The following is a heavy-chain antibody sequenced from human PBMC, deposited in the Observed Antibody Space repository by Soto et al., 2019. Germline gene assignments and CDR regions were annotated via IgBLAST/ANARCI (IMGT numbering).Heavy chain of an antibody. CDR2: ISRSSSYI. D-gene: IGHD3-16*02. V-gene: IGHV3-21*01. CDR1: GFTFSRYS. CDR3: AREDLSGGIIVSTSY. J-gene: IGHJ4*02. Sequence: GESLKISCAASGFTFSRYSMNWVRQAPGKGLGGGSSISRSSSYIYYAGSVKGRLTISRANAKNSLYLQMNSLRAEDTAVYYCAREDLSGGIIVSTSYWGQGTLVTVSS.